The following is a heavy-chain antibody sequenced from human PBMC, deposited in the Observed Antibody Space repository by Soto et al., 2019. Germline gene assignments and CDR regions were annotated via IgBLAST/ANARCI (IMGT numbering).Heavy chain of an antibody. V-gene: IGHV3-33*01. Sequence: QVQLVESGGGVVQPGRSLRLSCAASGFTFSSYGMHWVRQAPGKGLEWVAVIWYDGSNKYYADSVKGRFTISRDNSKNTLYLQMNSLRAEDTAVYYCARDVSAAAHYFDYWGQGTLVTVPS. CDR1: GFTFSSYG. J-gene: IGHJ4*02. D-gene: IGHD6-13*01. CDR2: IWYDGSNK. CDR3: ARDVSAAAHYFDY.